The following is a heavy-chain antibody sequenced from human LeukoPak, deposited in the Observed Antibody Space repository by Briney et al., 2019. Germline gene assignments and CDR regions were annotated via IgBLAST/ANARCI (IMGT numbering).Heavy chain of an antibody. CDR3: ARAPEDYYGSGSSYYYYGMDA. CDR2: IIPILGIA. J-gene: IGHJ6*02. CDR1: GGTFSSYA. D-gene: IGHD3-10*01. Sequence: SVKVSCKASGGTFSSYAISWVRQAPGQGLEWMGRIIPILGIANYAQKFQGRVTITADKSTSTAYMELSSLRSEDTAVYYCARAPEDYYGSGSSYYYYGMDAWGQGTTVTVSS. V-gene: IGHV1-69*04.